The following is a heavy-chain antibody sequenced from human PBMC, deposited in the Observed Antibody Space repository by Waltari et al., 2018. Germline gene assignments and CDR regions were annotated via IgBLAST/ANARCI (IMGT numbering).Heavy chain of an antibody. CDR3: ARDRGRGLYLDS. D-gene: IGHD2-15*01. Sequence: QLQLQESGPGLVKPSGTLSLTCPVSGDSVSSTYWWSWVRQSPKKGLEWIGQVHGTGKTNYNPSFASRVTISLDTYNNQFSLKMTSATAADTAVYYCARDRGRGLYLDSWGPGILVTVSP. CDR1: GDSVSSTYW. V-gene: IGHV4-4*02. J-gene: IGHJ4*02. CDR2: VHGTGKT.